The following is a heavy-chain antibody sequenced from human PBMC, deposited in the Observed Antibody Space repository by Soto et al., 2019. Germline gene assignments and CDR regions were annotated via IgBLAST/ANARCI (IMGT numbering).Heavy chain of an antibody. D-gene: IGHD1-1*01. V-gene: IGHV1-69*12. Sequence: QVQLVQSGVEVKKPGSSVKVSCKASGATLIPYAFAWVHRPLGQGLEWMGGIIPIFGNTYYAQRLQGRVKLTADESTRTAYMELSTPTSEDTAVYYCARGTVTGSEYNFYYYGMDVWGQGTTVIVSS. J-gene: IGHJ6*02. CDR1: GATLIPYA. CDR2: IIPIFGNT. CDR3: ARGTVTGSEYNFYYYGMDV.